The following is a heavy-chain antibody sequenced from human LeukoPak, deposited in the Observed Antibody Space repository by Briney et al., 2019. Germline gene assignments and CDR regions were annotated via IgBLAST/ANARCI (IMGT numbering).Heavy chain of an antibody. Sequence: GGSLRLSCAASGFTFSDYYMSWIRQAPGKGLEWVSYISSSSSYTNYADSVKGRFTISRDNAKNSLYLQMNSLRAEDTAVYYCARVRKYSSGWYDAFDIWGQGTMVTDSS. V-gene: IGHV3-11*05. CDR1: GFTFSDYY. J-gene: IGHJ3*02. CDR2: ISSSSSYT. D-gene: IGHD6-19*01. CDR3: ARVRKYSSGWYDAFDI.